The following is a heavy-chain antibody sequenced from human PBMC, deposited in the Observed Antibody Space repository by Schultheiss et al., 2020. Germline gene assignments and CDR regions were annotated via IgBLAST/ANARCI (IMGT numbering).Heavy chain of an antibody. J-gene: IGHJ4*02. D-gene: IGHD6-19*01. CDR3: ARFASVAGHVDY. V-gene: IGHV5-51*01. Sequence: GGSLRLSCKGSGYSFTSYWIGWVRQMPGKGLEWMGIIYPGDSDTRYSPSFQGQVTISADKSSSTAYLQWSSLKASDTAMYYCARFASVAGHVDYWGQGTLVTVSS. CDR2: IYPGDSDT. CDR1: GYSFTSYW.